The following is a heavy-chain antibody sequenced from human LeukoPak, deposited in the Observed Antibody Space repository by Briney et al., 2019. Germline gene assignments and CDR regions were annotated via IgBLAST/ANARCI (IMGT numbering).Heavy chain of an antibody. CDR1: GDYIGSNYW. J-gene: IGHJ4*02. CDR2: IHHSGST. D-gene: IGHD3-22*01. V-gene: IGHV4-4*02. Sequence: SETLSLTCAVSGDYIGSNYWWTWVRQPPGKGLEWIGEIHHSGSTNYSPSLKSRVTISVDNSRNQFSLGLSSVSAADTAVYYCARGIPGYFGTSGYYYEYWGQGTLVTVSS. CDR3: ARGIPGYFGTSGYYYEY.